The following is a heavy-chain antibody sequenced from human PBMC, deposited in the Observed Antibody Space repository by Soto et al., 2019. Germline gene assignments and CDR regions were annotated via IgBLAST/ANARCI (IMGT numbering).Heavy chain of an antibody. CDR1: GGSFSGYY. Sequence: QVQLQQWGAGLLKPSETLSLTCAVYGGSFSGYYRSWIRQPPGKGLEWIGEINHSGSTNYNPSLKSRVTISVDTSKNQFSLKLSSVTAADTAVYYCASPRRRAYCSSTSCYEGANWFDPWGQGTLVTVSS. CDR3: ASPRRRAYCSSTSCYEGANWFDP. J-gene: IGHJ5*02. CDR2: INHSGST. V-gene: IGHV4-34*01. D-gene: IGHD2-2*01.